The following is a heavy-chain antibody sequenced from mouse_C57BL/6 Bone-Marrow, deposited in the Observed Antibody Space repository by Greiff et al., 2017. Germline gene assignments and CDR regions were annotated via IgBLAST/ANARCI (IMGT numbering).Heavy chain of an antibody. Sequence: QVQLKQPGAELVKPGASVKLSCKASGYTFTSYWMQWVKQRPGQGLEWIGEIDPSDSYTNYNQKFKGKATLTVDTSSSTAYMQLSRLTSEDSAVYYCARYYYGSSEVYAMDYWGQGTSVTVSS. CDR1: GYTFTSYW. CDR2: IDPSDSYT. J-gene: IGHJ4*01. V-gene: IGHV1-50*01. D-gene: IGHD1-1*01. CDR3: ARYYYGSSEVYAMDY.